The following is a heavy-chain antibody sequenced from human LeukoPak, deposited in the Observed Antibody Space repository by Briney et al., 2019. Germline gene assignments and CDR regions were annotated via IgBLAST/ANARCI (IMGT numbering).Heavy chain of an antibody. CDR1: GYTFTGYY. CDR2: INPNSGGT. CDR3: ARDLSVAGTLSFDP. V-gene: IGHV1-2*02. J-gene: IGHJ5*02. Sequence: ASVKVSCKASGYTFTGYYMHWVRQAPGQGLEWMGWINPNSGGTNYAQKFQGRVTMTRDTSISTAYMELSRLRSDDTAVYYCARDLSVAGTLSFDPWGQGTLVTVSS. D-gene: IGHD6-19*01.